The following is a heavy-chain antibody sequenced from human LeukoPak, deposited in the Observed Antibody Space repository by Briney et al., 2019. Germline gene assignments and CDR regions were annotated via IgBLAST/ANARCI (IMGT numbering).Heavy chain of an antibody. Sequence: GGSLRLSCTASGFTFGGYAMSWVRQAPAKGLEWVSSISAGSEDSYYADSVKGRFTISRDNSKSTLYLQMNSLRADDTAVYYCARTIAQYSNTWLYYYYGLDVWGQGTTVTVSS. V-gene: IGHV3-23*01. CDR3: ARTIAQYSNTWLYYYYGLDV. CDR2: ISAGSEDS. J-gene: IGHJ6*02. D-gene: IGHD1-7*01. CDR1: GFTFGGYA.